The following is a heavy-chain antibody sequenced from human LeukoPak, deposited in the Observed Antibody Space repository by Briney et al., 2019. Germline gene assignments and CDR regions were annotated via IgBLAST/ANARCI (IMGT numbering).Heavy chain of an antibody. V-gene: IGHV3-30*02. J-gene: IGHJ6*03. CDR3: ARFAAGGSYYYYMDV. CDR1: GFTFSNYG. Sequence: GGSLTLSCAASGFTFSNYGMHWVRQAPGRGLEWVAFIRYDGSNKYYADSVKGRFTISRDNAKNSLYLQMNSLRADDTAVYYCARFAAGGSYYYYMDVWGKGTTVTVSS. D-gene: IGHD3-10*01. CDR2: IRYDGSNK.